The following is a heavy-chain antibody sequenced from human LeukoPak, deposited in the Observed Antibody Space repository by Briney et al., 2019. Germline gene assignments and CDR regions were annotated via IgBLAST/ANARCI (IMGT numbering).Heavy chain of an antibody. CDR3: ARAPMIVVVSPDY. D-gene: IGHD3-22*01. CDR1: GYTLTELS. Sequence: ASVKVSCKVSGYTLTELSMHWVRQAPGQGLEWMGWISAYNGNTNYAQKLQGRVTMTTDTSTSTAYMELRSLRSDDTAVYYCARAPMIVVVSPDYWGQGTLVTVSS. J-gene: IGHJ4*02. V-gene: IGHV1-18*01. CDR2: ISAYNGNT.